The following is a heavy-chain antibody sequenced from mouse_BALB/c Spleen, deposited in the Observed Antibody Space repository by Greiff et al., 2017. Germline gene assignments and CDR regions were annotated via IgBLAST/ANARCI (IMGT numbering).Heavy chain of an antibody. Sequence: EVQGVESGGGLVQPGGSRKLSCAASGFTFTDYYMSWVRQPPGKALEWLGFIRNKANGYTTEYSASVKGRFTISRDNSQSILYLQMNTLRAEDSATYYCARDDYGSPSYWYFDVWGAGTTVTVSS. D-gene: IGHD1-1*01. V-gene: IGHV7-3*02. CDR3: ARDDYGSPSYWYFDV. J-gene: IGHJ1*01. CDR2: IRNKANGYTT. CDR1: GFTFTDYY.